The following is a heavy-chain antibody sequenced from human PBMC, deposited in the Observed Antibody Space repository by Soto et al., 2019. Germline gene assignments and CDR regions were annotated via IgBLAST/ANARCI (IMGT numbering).Heavy chain of an antibody. CDR3: TIRSEY. D-gene: IGHD4-17*01. Sequence: EVQLVESGGGLVKPGESLRLSCAASGVTFNNAWMNWVRQAPGKGLGWVGRIKSKIDGGTTDYTAPVEGRLTISRDGSKNPLYLEMNSPKTEDTAVYYCTIRSEYWGQGTLVTVSS. CDR1: GVTFNNAW. CDR2: IKSKIDGGTT. J-gene: IGHJ4*02. V-gene: IGHV3-15*07.